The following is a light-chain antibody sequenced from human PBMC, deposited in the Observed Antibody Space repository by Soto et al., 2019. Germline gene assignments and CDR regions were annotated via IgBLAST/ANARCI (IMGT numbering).Light chain of an antibody. J-gene: IGKJ2*01. V-gene: IGKV3-20*01. CDR2: GTS. CDR3: QQFADSLYT. Sequence: ENVLTQSPVTLSLSPGERATLSCRASQSVDSSYLAWYQQKPGQAPRLLIDGTSSRATGMPDRFSGSGSGTDFTLTINRLEPEEFAVSYCQQFADSLYTFGQGTKLEIK. CDR1: QSVDSSY.